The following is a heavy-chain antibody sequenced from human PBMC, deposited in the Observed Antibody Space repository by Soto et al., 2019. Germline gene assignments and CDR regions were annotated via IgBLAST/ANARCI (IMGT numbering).Heavy chain of an antibody. CDR1: GYSFTSYW. CDR3: ARRSGKLNYYYYGMDV. D-gene: IGHD1-26*01. Sequence: GESLKISCKGSGYSFTSYWISWVRQMPGKGLEWMGRIDPSDSYTNYSPSFQGHVTISADKSISTAYLQWSSLKASDTAIYYCARRSGKLNYYYYGMDVWGQGTTVTSP. V-gene: IGHV5-10-1*01. J-gene: IGHJ6*02. CDR2: IDPSDSYT.